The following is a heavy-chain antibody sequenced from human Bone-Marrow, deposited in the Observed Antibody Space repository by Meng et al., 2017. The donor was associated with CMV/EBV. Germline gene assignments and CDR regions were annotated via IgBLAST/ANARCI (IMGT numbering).Heavy chain of an antibody. J-gene: IGHJ5*02. V-gene: IGHV4-34*01. Sequence: SETLSLTCAVYGGSFSGHYWSWIRQSPGKGLEWIGEINHIGSTNYNPSLKSRVTISVDTSKNQFSLKLRSVTAADTGVYYCARGRSYHPWGQGHQVNVSS. CDR3: ARGRSYHP. CDR2: INHIGST. D-gene: IGHD1-26*01. CDR1: GGSFSGHY.